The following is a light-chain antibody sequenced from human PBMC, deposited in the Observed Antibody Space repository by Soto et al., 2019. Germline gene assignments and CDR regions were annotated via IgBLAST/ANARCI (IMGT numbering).Light chain of an antibody. Sequence: QSVLTQPPSVSGAPGQRVTISCTGSSSNIGANYDVHWYQQRPGTAPKLLIFGNNNRPSGVPDRFSGSKSGTSASLAITGLQAEDEGDYYCQSYDSTLSDRYVFGTGTKVTV. CDR3: QSYDSTLSDRYV. V-gene: IGLV1-40*01. CDR1: SSNIGANYD. J-gene: IGLJ1*01. CDR2: GNN.